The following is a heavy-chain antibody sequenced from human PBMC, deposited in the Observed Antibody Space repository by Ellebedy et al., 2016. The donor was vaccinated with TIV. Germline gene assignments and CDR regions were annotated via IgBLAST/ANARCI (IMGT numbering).Heavy chain of an antibody. D-gene: IGHD2-15*01. CDR1: GYTFTTYG. CDR2: ISAYNGNT. Sequence: AASVKVSCKASGYTFTTYGISWVRQAPGQGLEWMGWISAYNGNTNYAQKFRDRVTLTIDTSTTTASMELRSLRSDDTAVYYCARDYYCSGGSCSDCFDPWGQGTLVIVSS. V-gene: IGHV1-18*01. J-gene: IGHJ5*02. CDR3: ARDYYCSGGSCSDCFDP.